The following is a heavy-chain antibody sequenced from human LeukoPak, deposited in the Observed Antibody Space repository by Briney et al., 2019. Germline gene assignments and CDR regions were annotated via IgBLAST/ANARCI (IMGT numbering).Heavy chain of an antibody. D-gene: IGHD6-19*01. V-gene: IGHV1-2*02. CDR3: ARDSSGWYQTYNWFDP. CDR1: GYTFTSYY. J-gene: IGHJ5*02. CDR2: INPNSGGT. Sequence: ASVKVSCKASGYTFTSYYMHWVRQAPGQGLEWMGWINPNSGGTNYAQKFQGRVTMTRDTSISTAYMELSRLRSDDTAVYYCARDSSGWYQTYNWFDPWGQGTLVTVSS.